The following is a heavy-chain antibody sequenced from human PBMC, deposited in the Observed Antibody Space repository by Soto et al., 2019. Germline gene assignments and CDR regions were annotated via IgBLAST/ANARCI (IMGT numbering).Heavy chain of an antibody. CDR2: VSPKSGGT. V-gene: IGHV1-2*04. Sequence: QVQLVQSGAEVKKPGASVKVSCKASGYTFTDYHIHWVRQAPGQGLEWMGWVSPKSGGTSYAQKFQGWVTMTRDTSINTAYMEVTRLKSDDAAVYYCARGSRYSFHFDYWGQGTLVTVSS. J-gene: IGHJ4*02. CDR1: GYTFTDYH. CDR3: ARGSRYSFHFDY. D-gene: IGHD5-18*01.